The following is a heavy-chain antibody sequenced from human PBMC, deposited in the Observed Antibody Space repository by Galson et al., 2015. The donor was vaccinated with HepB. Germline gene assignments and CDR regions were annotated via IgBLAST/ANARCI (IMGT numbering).Heavy chain of an antibody. CDR3: AKAVRGETLTFDY. CDR2: ISGSGGST. J-gene: IGHJ4*02. Sequence: SLRLSCAASGFTFSSYAMSWVRQAPGKGLEWVSAISGSGGSTYYADSVKGRFTISRDNSKNMLYLQMNSLRAEDTAVYYCAKAVRGETLTFDYWGQGTLVTVSS. D-gene: IGHD3-10*01. V-gene: IGHV3-23*01. CDR1: GFTFSSYA.